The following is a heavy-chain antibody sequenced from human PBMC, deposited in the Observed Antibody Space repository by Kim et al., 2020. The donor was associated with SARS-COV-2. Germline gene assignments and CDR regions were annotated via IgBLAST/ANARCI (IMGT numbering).Heavy chain of an antibody. Sequence: GSTSYNPSLKSRVTISVDTSKSEFSLRLNSVTAADTAVYYCARSDSFTDVWGQGTTVTVSS. CDR2: GST. V-gene: IGHV4-30-2*05. CDR3: ARSDSFTDV. J-gene: IGHJ6*02. D-gene: IGHD2-21*01.